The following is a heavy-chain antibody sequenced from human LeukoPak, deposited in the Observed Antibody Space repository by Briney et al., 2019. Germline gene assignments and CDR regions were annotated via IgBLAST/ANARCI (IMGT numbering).Heavy chain of an antibody. V-gene: IGHV1-8*03. D-gene: IGHD6-13*01. Sequence: ASVKVSCKASGYTFTSYDINWVRQATGQGLEWMGWMNPNSGNTGYAQKFQGRVTITRNTSISTAYMELRSLRSDDTAVYYCARIREQQLLRFGYWGQGTLVTVSS. J-gene: IGHJ4*02. CDR3: ARIREQQLLRFGY. CDR2: MNPNSGNT. CDR1: GYTFTSYD.